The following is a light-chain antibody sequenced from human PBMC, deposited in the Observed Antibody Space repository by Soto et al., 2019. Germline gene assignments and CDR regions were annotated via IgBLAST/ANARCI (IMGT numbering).Light chain of an antibody. V-gene: IGLV2-14*01. CDR1: SSDIGAYDY. J-gene: IGLJ1*01. CDR3: SSYTSSSTPYV. CDR2: DVT. Sequence: QSVLTQPASVSGSPGQSITISCTGSSSDIGAYDYVSWYQQRPVKAPKLMIFDVTNRPSGVSDRFSGSKSGNTASLTISGLQTEDEADYYFSSYTSSSTPYVFGTGTKVTVL.